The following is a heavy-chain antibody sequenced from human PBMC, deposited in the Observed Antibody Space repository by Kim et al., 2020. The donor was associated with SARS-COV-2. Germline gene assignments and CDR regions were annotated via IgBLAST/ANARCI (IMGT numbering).Heavy chain of an antibody. CDR2: INSDGSST. CDR3: ARTLGYCSGGSCYSNWFDP. CDR1: GFTFSSYW. J-gene: IGHJ5*02. V-gene: IGHV3-74*01. Sequence: GGSLRLSCAASGFTFSSYWMHWVRQAPGKGLVWVSRINSDGSSTSYADSVKGRFTISRDNAKNTLYLQMNSLRAEDTAVYYCARTLGYCSGGSCYSNWFDPWGQGTLVTVSS. D-gene: IGHD2-15*01.